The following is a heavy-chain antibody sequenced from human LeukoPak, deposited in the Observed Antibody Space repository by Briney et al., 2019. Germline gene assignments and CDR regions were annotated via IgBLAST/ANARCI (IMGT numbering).Heavy chain of an antibody. D-gene: IGHD6-19*01. CDR2: IYYSGST. J-gene: IGHJ4*02. CDR1: GGSISSSSYY. CDR3: ARESPSYSSGWSRKDY. Sequence: SETLSLTCTVSGGSISSSSYYWGWIRQPPGKGLEWIGSIYYSGSTYYNPSLKSRVTISVGTSKNQFSLKLSSVTAADTAVYYCARESPSYSSGWSRKDYWGQGTLVTVSS. V-gene: IGHV4-39*07.